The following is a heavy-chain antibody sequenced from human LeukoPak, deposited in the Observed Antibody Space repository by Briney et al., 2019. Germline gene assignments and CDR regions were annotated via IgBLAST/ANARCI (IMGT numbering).Heavy chain of an antibody. CDR1: GFTFSSYA. CDR3: ARVPYCSGGSCYKRYYFDY. Sequence: GGSLRLSCAASGFTFSSYAMSWVRQAPGKGLEWVSAISGSGGSTYYADSVKGRFTISRDNSKNTLYLQMNSLRAEDTAVYYCARVPYCSGGSCYKRYYFDYWGQGTLVTVSS. D-gene: IGHD2-15*01. CDR2: ISGSGGST. V-gene: IGHV3-23*01. J-gene: IGHJ4*02.